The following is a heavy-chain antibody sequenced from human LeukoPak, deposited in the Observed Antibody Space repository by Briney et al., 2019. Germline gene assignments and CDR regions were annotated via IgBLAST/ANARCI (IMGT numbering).Heavy chain of an antibody. V-gene: IGHV3-64*01. J-gene: IGHJ3*02. CDR2: INTYGCST. D-gene: IGHD2-15*01. CDR3: ARGRSAAEYDAFDI. CDR1: GFMFSTYA. Sequence: GGSLRLSCEVSGFMFSTYAMHWVRQAPGKGPEFVSGINTYGCSTHYAKSVKGRFTISRDNSKNTLYLQMGSLRAEDTAVYYCARGRSAAEYDAFDIWGQGTLVTVSS.